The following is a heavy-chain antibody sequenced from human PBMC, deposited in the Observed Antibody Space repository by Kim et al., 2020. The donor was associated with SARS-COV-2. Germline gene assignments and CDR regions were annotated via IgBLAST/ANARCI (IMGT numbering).Heavy chain of an antibody. CDR1: GYTFTSYG. CDR3: ARVRRETNEYYDFWSGYYHDAFDI. V-gene: IGHV1-18*01. Sequence: ASVKVSRKASGYTFTSYGISWVRQAPGQGLEWMGWISAYNGNTNYAQKLQGRVTMTTDTSTSTAYMELRSLRSDDTAVYYCARVRRETNEYYDFWSGYYHDAFDIWGQGTMVTVSS. J-gene: IGHJ3*02. CDR2: ISAYNGNT. D-gene: IGHD3-3*01.